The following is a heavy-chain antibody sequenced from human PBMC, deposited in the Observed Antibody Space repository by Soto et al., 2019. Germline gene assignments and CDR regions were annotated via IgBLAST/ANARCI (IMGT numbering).Heavy chain of an antibody. CDR3: ARGAHYYDSSGYSADY. D-gene: IGHD3-22*01. CDR2: IIPIFGTA. Sequence: QVQLVQSGAEVKKPGSSVKVSCKASGGTFSSYAISWVRQAPGRGLEWMGGIIPIFGTANYAQKFQGRVTITADKSTSTAYMELSSLRSEDTAVYYCARGAHYYDSSGYSADYWGQGTLVTVSS. V-gene: IGHV1-69*06. CDR1: GGTFSSYA. J-gene: IGHJ4*02.